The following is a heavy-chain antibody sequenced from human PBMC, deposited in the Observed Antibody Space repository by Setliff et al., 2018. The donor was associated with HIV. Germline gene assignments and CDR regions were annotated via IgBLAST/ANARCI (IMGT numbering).Heavy chain of an antibody. CDR1: GGSISSHY. CDR3: ARTYYDFWSGSYSYKWFDP. D-gene: IGHD3-3*01. CDR2: IYYSGFT. Sequence: SLTCTVSGGSISSHYWSWIRQPPGKGLEWIGYIYYSGFTNYNPSLKSRVTISIDTSKNQFSLKLSSVTAADTAFYYCARTYYDFWSGSYSYKWFDPWGQGTLVTSPQ. V-gene: IGHV4-59*11. J-gene: IGHJ5*02.